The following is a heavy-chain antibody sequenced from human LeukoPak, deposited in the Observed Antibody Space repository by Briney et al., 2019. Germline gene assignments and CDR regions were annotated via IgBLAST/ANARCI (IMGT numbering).Heavy chain of an antibody. CDR2: ISYDGSNK. CDR3: AKEGYYYDSSPWGY. V-gene: IGHV3-30*18. Sequence: PGGSLRLSCAASGLTFSSYGMHWVRQAPGKGLEWVAVISYDGSNKYYADSVKGRFTISRDNSKNTLYLQMNSLRAEDTAVYYCAKEGYYYDSSPWGYWGQGTLVTVSS. CDR1: GLTFSSYG. D-gene: IGHD3-22*01. J-gene: IGHJ4*02.